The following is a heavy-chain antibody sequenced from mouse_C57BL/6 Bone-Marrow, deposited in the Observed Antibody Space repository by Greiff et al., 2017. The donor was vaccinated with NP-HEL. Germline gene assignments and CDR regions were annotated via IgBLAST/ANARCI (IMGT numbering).Heavy chain of an antibody. V-gene: IGHV6-6*01. CDR2: IRNKANNHAT. Sequence: EVKLQESGGGLVQPGGSMKLSCAASGFTFSDAWLDWVRQSPEKGLEWVAEIRNKANNHATYYAESVKGRFTISRDDSKSSVYLQMNSLRAEDTGIYYGTLTGPLYYFDYWGQGTTLTVSS. J-gene: IGHJ2*01. D-gene: IGHD4-1*01. CDR1: GFTFSDAW. CDR3: TLTGPLYYFDY.